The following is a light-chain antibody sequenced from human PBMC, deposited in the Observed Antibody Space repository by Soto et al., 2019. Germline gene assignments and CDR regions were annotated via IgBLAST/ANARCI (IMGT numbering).Light chain of an antibody. CDR3: CSYTSDLTPYV. V-gene: IGLV2-14*03. Sequence: QSALTQPASVSGSPGHSITISCTGTSSDIGGHDDVSWYQQHPGKVPKLLLYGVTDRPSGVSDRFSGSKSGNVASLTISGLQAEDEADYYCCSYTSDLTPYVFGTGTKLTVL. CDR1: SSDIGGHDD. J-gene: IGLJ1*01. CDR2: GVT.